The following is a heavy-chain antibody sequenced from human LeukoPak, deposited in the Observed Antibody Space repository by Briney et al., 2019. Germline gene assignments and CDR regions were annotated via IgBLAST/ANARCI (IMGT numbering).Heavy chain of an antibody. J-gene: IGHJ4*02. CDR1: GGFISSNSAY. D-gene: IGHD3-10*01. Sequence: SETLSLTCPVSGGFISSNSAYWSWIRQPPGKGLEWIGYIYYSGSTNYNPSLKSRVTISVDTSKNQFSLKLSSVTAADTAVYYCARTAPAWFGELLRGPFDYWGQGTLVTVSS. CDR3: ARTAPAWFGELLRGPFDY. V-gene: IGHV4-61*01. CDR2: IYYSGST.